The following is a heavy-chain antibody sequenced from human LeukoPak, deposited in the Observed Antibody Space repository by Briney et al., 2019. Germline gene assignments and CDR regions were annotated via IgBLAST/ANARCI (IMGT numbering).Heavy chain of an antibody. CDR3: ASSSRGWDLSFDY. D-gene: IGHD6-19*01. J-gene: IGHJ4*02. CDR1: GFTLSSYS. V-gene: IGHV3-48*01. Sequence: PGGSLRLSCAASGFTLSSYSMNWVRQAPGKELEGVSYISSSSSTIYYAVSVKGRFTISRDNAKNSLYLQMNSLRAEDTGLYYCASSSRGWDLSFDYWGQGTLVTVSS. CDR2: ISSSSSTI.